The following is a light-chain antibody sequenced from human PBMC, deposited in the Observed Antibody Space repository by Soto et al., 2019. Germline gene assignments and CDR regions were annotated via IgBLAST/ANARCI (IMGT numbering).Light chain of an antibody. V-gene: IGLV2-11*01. CDR1: SSDVGGYNY. CDR3: CSYAGRYTYV. CDR2: GVN. J-gene: IGLJ1*01. Sequence: QSALTQPRSVSGSPGQSVAISCTGTSSDVGGYNYVSWYQQHPGKAPKVMIFGVNKRPSGVPDRFSGSKSGNTASLTISGLQAEDEADYYCCSYAGRYTYVFGTGTKVTVL.